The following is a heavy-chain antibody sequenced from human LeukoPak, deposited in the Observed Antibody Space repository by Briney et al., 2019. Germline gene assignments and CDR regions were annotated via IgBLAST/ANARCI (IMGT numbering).Heavy chain of an antibody. D-gene: IGHD5-18*01. V-gene: IGHV1-8*01. CDR1: GYTFTSYD. Sequence: ASVKVSCKASGYTFTSYDINWVRQAPGQGLEWMGWMNPNSDNAGYAQKFQGRVAMTRNPSISTAYMELSSLRSEDTAVYYCARNVRDTGAFDYWGQGTLVTVSS. CDR2: MNPNSDNA. CDR3: ARNVRDTGAFDY. J-gene: IGHJ4*02.